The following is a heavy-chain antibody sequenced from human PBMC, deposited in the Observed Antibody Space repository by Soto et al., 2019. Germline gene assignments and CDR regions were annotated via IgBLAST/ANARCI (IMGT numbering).Heavy chain of an antibody. CDR2: IYSGGST. D-gene: IGHD3-10*01. Sequence: EVQLVESGGGLIQPGGSLRLSCAASGFTVSSNYMSWVRQAPGKGLEWVSVIYSGGSTYYADSVKGRFTISRDNSKNTLYLQINSLRAEYTAVYYCARPITMDPLLVYWGQGTLVTVSS. CDR1: GFTVSSNY. J-gene: IGHJ4*02. CDR3: ARPITMDPLLVY. V-gene: IGHV3-53*01.